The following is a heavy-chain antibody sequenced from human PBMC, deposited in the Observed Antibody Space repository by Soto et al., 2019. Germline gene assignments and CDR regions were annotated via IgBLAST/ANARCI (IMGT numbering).Heavy chain of an antibody. CDR3: AKDTIFGVVDNWFDP. V-gene: IGHV3-30*18. D-gene: IGHD3-3*01. Sequence: SLRLSCAASGFTFGTYAMHWVRQAPGKGLEWVAVIYYDGSNRYYGDAVKGRFTISRDNSKNTLYLQMNSLRAEDTAVYYCAKDTIFGVVDNWFDPWGQGTLVTVSS. CDR2: IYYDGSNR. CDR1: GFTFGTYA. J-gene: IGHJ5*02.